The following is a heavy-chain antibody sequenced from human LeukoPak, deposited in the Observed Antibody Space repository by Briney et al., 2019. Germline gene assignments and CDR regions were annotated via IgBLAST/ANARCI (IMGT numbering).Heavy chain of an antibody. Sequence: GGSLRLSCAASGFTFSSYAMSWVRQAPGKGLEWVSAISGSGGSTYYADSVKGRFTISRDNSKNTLYLQMNSLRAEDTAVYYCAKEGYYDSSGYYSSSPYYFGYWGQGTLVTVSS. CDR1: GFTFSSYA. CDR3: AKEGYYDSSGYYSSSPYYFGY. D-gene: IGHD3-22*01. J-gene: IGHJ4*02. V-gene: IGHV3-23*01. CDR2: ISGSGGST.